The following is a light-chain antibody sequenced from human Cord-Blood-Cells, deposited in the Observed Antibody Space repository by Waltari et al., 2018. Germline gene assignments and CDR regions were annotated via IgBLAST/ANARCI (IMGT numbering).Light chain of an antibody. CDR3: QQLNSYPLT. V-gene: IGKV1-9*01. Sequence: DIQLTQSPSFLSASVGDRVTITCRASQGISSYLAWYQQKPWKAPKLLIYAASTLQSGVPSRFSGSGSGTEFTLTISSLQPGDFATYYCQQLNSYPLTFGGGTKVEIK. CDR2: AAS. CDR1: QGISSY. J-gene: IGKJ4*01.